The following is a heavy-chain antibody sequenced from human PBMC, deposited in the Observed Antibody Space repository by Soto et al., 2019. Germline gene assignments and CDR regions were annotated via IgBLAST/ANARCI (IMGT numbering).Heavy chain of an antibody. D-gene: IGHD5-12*01. J-gene: IGHJ4*02. CDR2: IYYSGNT. CDR3: ATLETGGYSTYATAKNFDY. CDR1: GGSISSCAYY. V-gene: IGHV4-31*03. Sequence: VQLQESGPGLVKPSQTLSLTCTVSGGSISSCAYYWSRIRQQPGKVLEWIGYIYYSGNTYYNPSLNSRVTISVDTSTNQSSRKPSYLTAADTALYYCATLETGGYSTYATAKNFDYCGQGTLVTVAS.